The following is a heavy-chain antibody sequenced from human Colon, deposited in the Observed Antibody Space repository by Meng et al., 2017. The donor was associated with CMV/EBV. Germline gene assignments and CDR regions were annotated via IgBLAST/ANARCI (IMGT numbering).Heavy chain of an antibody. CDR3: AKSLVDTAMDLDE. Sequence: GESLKSSCAASGFTFSSFAMTWVRQAPGKGLEWVSTIDSSDRTYYADSVKGRFTISRDNSMNTLHLQMNSLRAEDTAVYYCAKSLVDTAMDLDEWSQETLVTVSS. V-gene: IGHV3-23*01. CDR2: IDSSDRT. D-gene: IGHD5-18*01. J-gene: IGHJ4*02. CDR1: GFTFSSFA.